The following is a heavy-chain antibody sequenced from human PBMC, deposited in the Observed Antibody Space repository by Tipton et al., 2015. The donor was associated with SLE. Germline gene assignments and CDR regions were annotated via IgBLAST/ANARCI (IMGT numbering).Heavy chain of an antibody. V-gene: IGHV4-31*03. Sequence: TLSLTCIVSGDSISSSSYYWGWIRQPPGKGLEYIGYIYYSGTSYCIPSLKSRVTISVDTSKNQFSLRLSSVTAADTAVYYCAREEVIGDFWSGYLDRWGQGALVTVSS. CDR2: IYYSGTS. D-gene: IGHD3-3*01. CDR1: GDSISSSSYY. CDR3: AREEVIGDFWSGYLDR. J-gene: IGHJ5*02.